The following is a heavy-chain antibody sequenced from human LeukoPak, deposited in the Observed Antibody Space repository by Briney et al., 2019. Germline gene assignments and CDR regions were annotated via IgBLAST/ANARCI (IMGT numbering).Heavy chain of an antibody. CDR3: ARRDGYGAYDI. V-gene: IGHV5-51*01. J-gene: IGHJ3*02. D-gene: IGHD5-24*01. CDR2: IYPGDSDT. CDR1: GYSFSSYW. Sequence: KGGESLKISCKGSGYSFSSYWIAWVRPMPGKGLEWMGIIYPGDSDTTYSPSFQGQVTISADKSINTAYLQWSSLKASDTAMYYCARRDGYGAYDIWGQGTMVTVSS.